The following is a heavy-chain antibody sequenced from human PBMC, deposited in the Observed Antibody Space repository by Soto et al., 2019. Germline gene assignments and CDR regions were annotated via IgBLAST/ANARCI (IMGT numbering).Heavy chain of an antibody. CDR2: IWTDSSRR. Sequence: GGSLRLSCAASGLNFADFVMHWVRQAPGKGLEYVSGIWTDSSRRAYAGSVKGRFIISRDNAKNALYLQMNSLRTDDTAFYYCVNDLPNGSVDHWGQGT. CDR3: VNDLPNGSVDH. CDR1: GLNFADFV. J-gene: IGHJ4*02. D-gene: IGHD2-8*01. V-gene: IGHV3-9*01.